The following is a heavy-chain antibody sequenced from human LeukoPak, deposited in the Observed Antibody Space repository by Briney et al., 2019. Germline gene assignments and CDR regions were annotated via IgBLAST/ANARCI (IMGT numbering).Heavy chain of an antibody. D-gene: IGHD5-18*01. J-gene: IGHJ4*02. CDR2: IYYSGST. CDR3: ARAGSYGTIFDY. Sequence: SETLSLTFTVSGGSISSYYWSWIRQPPGKGLEWIGYIYYSGSTNYSPSLKSRVTISVDTSKNQFSLKLSSVTAADTAVYYCARAGSYGTIFDYCGQGTLVTVSS. V-gene: IGHV4-59*01. CDR1: GGSISSYY.